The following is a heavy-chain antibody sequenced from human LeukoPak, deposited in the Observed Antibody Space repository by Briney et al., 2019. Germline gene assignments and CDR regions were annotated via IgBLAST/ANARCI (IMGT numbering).Heavy chain of an antibody. CDR2: INSDGSST. V-gene: IGHV3-74*01. CDR1: GFTFSSYW. D-gene: IGHD3-22*01. CDR3: ARYQDSSGYYYDDAFDI. Sequence: GGSLRLSCAASGFTFSSYWMHWVRQAPGKGLVWVSRINSDGSSTGYADSVKGRFTISRDNAKNTLYLQMNSLRAEDTAVYYCARYQDSSGYYYDDAFDIWGQGTMVTVSS. J-gene: IGHJ3*02.